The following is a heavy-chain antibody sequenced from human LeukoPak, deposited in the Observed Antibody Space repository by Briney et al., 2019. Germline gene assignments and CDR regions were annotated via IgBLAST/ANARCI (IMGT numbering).Heavy chain of an antibody. Sequence: GGSLRLFCAASGFTFSTYAMSWVRQAPGKGLVCVSAICGSDGSRYYADSVKGQFTISRDNSQNTLYLQMNSLRAEDTAIYYCAKHYDSGTYYNYLDYWGQGTLVTVSS. D-gene: IGHD3-10*01. CDR3: AKHYDSGTYYNYLDY. CDR2: ICGSDGSR. J-gene: IGHJ4*02. CDR1: GFTFSTYA. V-gene: IGHV3-23*01.